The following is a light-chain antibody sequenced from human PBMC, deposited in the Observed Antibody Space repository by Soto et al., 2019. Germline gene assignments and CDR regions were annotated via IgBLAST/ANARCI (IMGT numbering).Light chain of an antibody. J-gene: IGLJ2*01. CDR2: STN. Sequence: QAVVTQEPSLTVSPGGTVTLTCATSTGAVTSGYYPNWFQQKPGQAPRALIYSTNHKYSWTPARFSGSLLGGKAALTLSGVQPEDEADYYCLLYYGGQLGVFGRGTKVTVL. CDR3: LLYYGGQLGV. CDR1: TGAVTSGYY. V-gene: IGLV7-43*01.